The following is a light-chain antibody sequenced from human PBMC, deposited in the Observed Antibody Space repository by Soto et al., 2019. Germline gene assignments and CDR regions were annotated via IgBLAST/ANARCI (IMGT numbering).Light chain of an antibody. V-gene: IGLV2-14*01. J-gene: IGLJ2*01. Sequence: QSALTQPASVSGSPGQSITISCTGTSSDFDGYNYVSWYQHHPGKAPKLVIFDVSNRPSGVSNRFSGSKSANAASLTISGLQPEDEAHYYCSSRHIFGGGTKLTVL. CDR1: SSDFDGYNY. CDR3: SSRHI. CDR2: DVS.